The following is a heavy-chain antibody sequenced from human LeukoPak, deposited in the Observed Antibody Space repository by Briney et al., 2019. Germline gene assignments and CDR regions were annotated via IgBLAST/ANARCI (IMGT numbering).Heavy chain of an antibody. V-gene: IGHV4-30-4*08. CDR3: ARARGRERLWLHHWFDP. CDR1: GGSISSGDYY. J-gene: IGHJ5*02. Sequence: SETLSLTCTVSGGSISSGDYYWSWIRQPPGKGLEWIGYIYYSGSTYYNPSLKSRVTISVDTSKNQFSLKLSSVTAADTAVYYCARARGRERLWLHHWFDPWGQGTLVTVSS. CDR2: IYYSGST. D-gene: IGHD5-18*01.